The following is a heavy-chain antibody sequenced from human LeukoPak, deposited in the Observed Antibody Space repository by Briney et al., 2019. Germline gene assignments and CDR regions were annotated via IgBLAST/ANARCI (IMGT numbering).Heavy chain of an antibody. CDR3: ARLFDYVWGSYRP. CDR1: GYTFTSYD. D-gene: IGHD3-16*02. CDR2: MNPNSGNT. Sequence: ASVKVSCKASGYTFTSYDINWVRQATGQGLEWMGWMNPNSGNTGYAQKFQGRVTMTRNTSISTAYMELSSLRPEDTAVYYCARLFDYVWGSYRPWGQGTLVTVSS. J-gene: IGHJ5*02. V-gene: IGHV1-8*01.